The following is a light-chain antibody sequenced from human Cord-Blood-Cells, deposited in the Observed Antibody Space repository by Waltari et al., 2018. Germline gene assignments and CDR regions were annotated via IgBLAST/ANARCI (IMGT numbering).Light chain of an antibody. V-gene: IGKV3-20*01. Sequence: EIVLTQSPGTLSLSPGERATLSCRASQCVSSSYLAWYQQKPGQAPRLLMYGASSRATGMPDRYSGSGSETDCTRTISRLEPEDFALYYCQDYCSSPLLFTFGPGTKVYIK. CDR3: QDYCSSPLLFT. CDR1: QCVSSSY. J-gene: IGKJ3*01. CDR2: GAS.